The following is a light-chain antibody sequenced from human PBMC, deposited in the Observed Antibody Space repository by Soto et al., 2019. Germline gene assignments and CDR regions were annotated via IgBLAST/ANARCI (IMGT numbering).Light chain of an antibody. J-gene: IGLJ2*01. V-gene: IGLV2-8*01. CDR1: SSDVGGYKY. CDR2: EVS. Sequence: QSALTQPPSASGSPGQSVTISCAGTSSDVGGYKYVSWYQQHPGKVPKLIIYEVSERPSGVPERFSGSKSGNTASPTVSGLQAEDEADYYCSSYAGSNHLVFGGGTKLTV. CDR3: SSYAGSNHLV.